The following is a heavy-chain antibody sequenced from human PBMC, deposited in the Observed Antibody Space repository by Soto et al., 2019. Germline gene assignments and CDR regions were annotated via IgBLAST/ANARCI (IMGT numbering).Heavy chain of an antibody. CDR3: AKDRSSGSPYYGMDF. J-gene: IGHJ6*02. D-gene: IGHD3-10*01. Sequence: GGSLRLSCAGSGFTFSSYEMNWVRQAPGKGLEWVSYISRSGDVIYYADSVKGRFTVSRDNAKNSLYLQMNSLRAEDTAVYYCAKDRSSGSPYYGMDFWGQGTMVTVSS. V-gene: IGHV3-48*03. CDR1: GFTFSSYE. CDR2: ISRSGDVI.